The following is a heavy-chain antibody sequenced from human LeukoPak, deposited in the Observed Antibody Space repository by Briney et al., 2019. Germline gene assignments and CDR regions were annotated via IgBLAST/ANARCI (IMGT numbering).Heavy chain of an antibody. V-gene: IGHV3-23*01. CDR1: GFTFSSYA. CDR3: AKDPRPSFFGVHFDY. D-gene: IGHD3-3*01. CDR2: ISGSGGST. J-gene: IGHJ4*02. Sequence: GGSLRLSCAASGFTFSSYAMSWVRQAPGKGLEWVSAISGSGGSTYCVDSVKGRVTISRDNSKNTLYLQMNSLRAEDTAVYYCAKDPRPSFFGVHFDYWGQGTLVTVSS.